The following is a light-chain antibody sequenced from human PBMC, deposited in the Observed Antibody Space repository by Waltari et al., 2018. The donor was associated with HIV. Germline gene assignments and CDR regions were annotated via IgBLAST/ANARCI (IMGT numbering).Light chain of an antibody. J-gene: IGLJ3*02. Sequence: SYELTQPPSVSVSPGQTATITCSGDALPKQYASWYQQKPGQAPVLVIDKDSERPSGIPERFSGSSSGTTVTLTISGVQAEDEADYHCQSVDSSGSIWVFGGGTKLTVL. CDR3: QSVDSSGSIWV. CDR1: ALPKQY. V-gene: IGLV3-25*03. CDR2: KDS.